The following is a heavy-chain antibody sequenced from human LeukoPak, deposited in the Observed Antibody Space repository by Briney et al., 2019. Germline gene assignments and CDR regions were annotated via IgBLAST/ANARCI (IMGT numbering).Heavy chain of an antibody. J-gene: IGHJ4*02. CDR2: INSDGSST. V-gene: IGHV3-74*01. CDR3: ASEDYGDYDTFDY. Sequence: GSLRLPCAASGFTFSSYWMHWVRQAPGKGLVWVSRINSDGSSTSYADSVKGRFTISRDNAKNTLYLQMNSLRAEDTAVYYCASEDYGDYDTFDYWGQGTLVTVSS. D-gene: IGHD4-17*01. CDR1: GFTFSSYW.